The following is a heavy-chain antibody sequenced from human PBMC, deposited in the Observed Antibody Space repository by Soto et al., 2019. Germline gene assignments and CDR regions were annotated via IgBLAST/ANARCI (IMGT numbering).Heavy chain of an antibody. CDR2: ISSSGNT. D-gene: IGHD3-22*01. V-gene: IGHV4-59*01. J-gene: IGHJ4*02. CDR3: ARAPMVLTRSYFDS. CDR1: DGSISNFY. Sequence: SETLSLTCTVSDGSISNFYWSWIRQPPGKGLEWIGYISSSGNTNYNPSLKSRVSISVDTSKNQFSLNLTSVTAADTAVYYCARAPMVLTRSYFDSWGQGTPVTVS.